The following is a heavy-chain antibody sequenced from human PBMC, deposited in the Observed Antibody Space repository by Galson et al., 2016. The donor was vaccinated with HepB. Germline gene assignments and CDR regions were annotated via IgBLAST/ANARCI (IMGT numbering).Heavy chain of an antibody. V-gene: IGHV3-20*01. CDR2: INWNGGST. D-gene: IGHD3-22*01. CDR3: ARDGGGYYDSSGYHAFWDY. J-gene: IGHJ4*02. CDR1: GFAFDDYG. Sequence: SLRLSCAASGFAFDDYGMSWVRQAPGKGLEWVSGINWNGGSTGYADSVKGRFTISRDNAKNSLYLQMNSLRAEDTALYHCARDGGGYYDSSGYHAFWDYWGQGTLATVSS.